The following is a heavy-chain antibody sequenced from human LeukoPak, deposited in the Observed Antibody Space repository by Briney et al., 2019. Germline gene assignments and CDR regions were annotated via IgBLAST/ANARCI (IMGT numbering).Heavy chain of an antibody. D-gene: IGHD1-26*01. CDR2: IRSKAYGGTT. J-gene: IGHJ4*02. CDR1: GFTFGDYA. Sequence: GGSLRLSCTASGFTFGDYAMSWVRQAPGKGLEWVGFIRSKAYGGTTEYAASVKGRFTISRDDSKSIAYLQMNSLKTEDTAVYYCTRGAVRGSYPTPLFDYWGQGTLVTVSS. CDR3: TRGAVRGSYPTPLFDY. V-gene: IGHV3-49*04.